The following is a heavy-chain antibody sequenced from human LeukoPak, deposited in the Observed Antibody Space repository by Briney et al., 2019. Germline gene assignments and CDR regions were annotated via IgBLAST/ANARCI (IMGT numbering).Heavy chain of an antibody. J-gene: IGHJ6*03. Sequence: SETLSLTCTVSGGSISHYHWTWIRLPAGKGLEWIGRIYTSGSTNYNPSLKSRVTISVDTSKNQFSLKLSSVTAADTAVYYCARVATGGYDYKDYYYYMDVWGKGTTVTVSS. CDR2: IYTSGST. V-gene: IGHV4-4*07. CDR3: ARVATGGYDYKDYYYYMDV. D-gene: IGHD5-12*01. CDR1: GGSISHYH.